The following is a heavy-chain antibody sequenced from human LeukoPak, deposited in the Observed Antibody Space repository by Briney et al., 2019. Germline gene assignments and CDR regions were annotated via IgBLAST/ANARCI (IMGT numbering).Heavy chain of an antibody. V-gene: IGHV1-46*01. CDR1: GYTFTSYY. CDR2: INPSGGST. Sequence: ASVKVSCKASGYTFTSYYMHWVRQAPGQGLEWMGIINPSGGSTSYAQKFQGRVTITRDTSASTAYMELSSLRSEDTAVYYCASYDFWSGYSYYYGMDVWGQGTTVTVSS. J-gene: IGHJ6*02. D-gene: IGHD3-3*01. CDR3: ASYDFWSGYSYYYGMDV.